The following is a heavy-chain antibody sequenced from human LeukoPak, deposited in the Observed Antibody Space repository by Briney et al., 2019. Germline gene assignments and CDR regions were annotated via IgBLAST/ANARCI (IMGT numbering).Heavy chain of an antibody. CDR1: VDSISSYL. V-gene: IGHV4-59*01. J-gene: IGHJ6*03. Sequence: SETLSLTCTVAVDSISSYLWSWIRQPAGKGLEWIGNSSYSGSTKYNPSLKSRVTISLDTSKKQFSLKLSSVTAADTAVYYCARGSDTAMVSGYYMDVWGKGTTVTVSS. CDR2: SSYSGST. D-gene: IGHD5-18*01. CDR3: ARGSDTAMVSGYYMDV.